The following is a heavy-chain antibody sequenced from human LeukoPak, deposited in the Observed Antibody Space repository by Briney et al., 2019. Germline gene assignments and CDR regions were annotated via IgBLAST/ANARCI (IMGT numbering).Heavy chain of an antibody. D-gene: IGHD5-24*01. CDR1: GYTFSSYG. CDR3: ARDQGDGYNWGTFDI. V-gene: IGHV1-18*01. Sequence: GASVKVSCKASGYTFSSYGISWVRQAPGQGLEWMGWISGYNGNTNYAQSLQGRVTMTTDTSTSTAYMELGSLRSDDTAMYYCARDQGDGYNWGTFDIWGQGTMVTVSS. J-gene: IGHJ3*02. CDR2: ISGYNGNT.